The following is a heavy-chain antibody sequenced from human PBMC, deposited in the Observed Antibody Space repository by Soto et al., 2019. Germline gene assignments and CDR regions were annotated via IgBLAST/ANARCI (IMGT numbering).Heavy chain of an antibody. J-gene: IGHJ6*04. Sequence: NHSETLSLTCAVYGGSFCGYYWSWIRQPPGKGLEWIGEINHSGSTNYNPSLNSRVTISVDTSKNQFSLKLSSVTAADTAVYYCARLNYVSYGMDVWGKGTTVTVSS. V-gene: IGHV4-34*01. CDR2: INHSGST. CDR3: ARLNYVSYGMDV. CDR1: GGSFCGYY.